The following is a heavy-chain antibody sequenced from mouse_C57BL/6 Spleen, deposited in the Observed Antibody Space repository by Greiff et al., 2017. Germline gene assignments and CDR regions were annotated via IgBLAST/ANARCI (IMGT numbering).Heavy chain of an antibody. CDR2: IYPGSGST. D-gene: IGHD3-2*02. Sequence: QVHVKQPGAELVKPGASVKMSCKASGYTFTSYWITWVKQRPGQGLEWIGDIYPGSGSTNYNEKFKSKATLTVDTSSSTAYMQLSSLTSEDSAVYYCARDSSGYVTDYWGQGTTLTVSS. CDR3: ARDSSGYVTDY. CDR1: GYTFTSYW. J-gene: IGHJ2*01. V-gene: IGHV1-55*01.